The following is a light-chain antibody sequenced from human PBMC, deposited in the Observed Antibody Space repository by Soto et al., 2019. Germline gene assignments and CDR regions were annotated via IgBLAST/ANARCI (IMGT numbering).Light chain of an antibody. CDR1: QSVRSSY. CDR3: QQYRSSLYT. V-gene: IGKV3-20*01. J-gene: IGKJ2*01. Sequence: EIVLTQSPGTLSLSPGERATLSCRASQSVRSSYLAWYQQKPGQAPRLLIYGASSRATGIPDRFSGSGSGTDVTLTISRLEPEDFAVYYCQQYRSSLYTFGQGTKLEIK. CDR2: GAS.